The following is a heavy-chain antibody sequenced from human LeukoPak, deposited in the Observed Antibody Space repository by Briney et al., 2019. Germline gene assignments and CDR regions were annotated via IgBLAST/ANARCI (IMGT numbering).Heavy chain of an antibody. Sequence: GGSLRLSCAASGFTFSGYWMTWVRQAPGKGLEWVANLRPEGSDKYYADSVKGRFTISRDNAKNSLYLQVNNLGGGDTAVYYCARERQLGIWGQGTIVTVSS. CDR1: GFTFSGYW. J-gene: IGHJ3*01. D-gene: IGHD3-10*01. CDR2: LRPEGSDK. CDR3: ARERQLGI. V-gene: IGHV3-7*01.